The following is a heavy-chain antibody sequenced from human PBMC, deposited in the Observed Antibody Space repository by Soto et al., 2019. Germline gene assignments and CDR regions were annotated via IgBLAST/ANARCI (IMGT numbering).Heavy chain of an antibody. CDR1: GFTFSSYA. CDR2: ISGSGGST. J-gene: IGHJ5*02. CDR3: AKGYDFWSGLSGWFDP. V-gene: IGHV3-23*01. Sequence: GGSLRLSCAASGFTFSSYAMSWVRQAPGKGLEWVSAISGSGGSTYYADSVKGRFTISRDNSKNTLYLQMSSLRAEDTAVYYCAKGYDFWSGLSGWFDPWGQGTLVTVS. D-gene: IGHD3-3*01.